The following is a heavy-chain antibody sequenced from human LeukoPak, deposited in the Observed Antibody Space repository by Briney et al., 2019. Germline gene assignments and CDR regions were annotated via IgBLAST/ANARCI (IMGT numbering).Heavy chain of an antibody. V-gene: IGHV3-74*01. CDR1: GFPFTITW. J-gene: IGHJ4*02. CDR3: AKDWFATTDY. CDR2: ITTDETT. D-gene: IGHD1/OR15-1a*01. Sequence: TGGSLRLSCAASGFPFTITWMHWFRQVPGQGLMWVSLITTDETTTYADSVRGRFTISRDDAKNTVYLQMNSLRVEDTAVYYCAKDWFATTDYWGQGILVTVSS.